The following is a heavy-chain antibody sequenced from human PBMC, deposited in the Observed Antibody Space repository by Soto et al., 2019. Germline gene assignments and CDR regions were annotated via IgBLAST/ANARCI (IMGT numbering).Heavy chain of an antibody. J-gene: IGHJ6*02. Sequence: QPGGSLRLSCAASGFTFSSYGMHWVRQAPGKGLEWVAVISYDGSNKYYADSVKGRFTISRDNSKNTLYLQMNSLRAEDTAVYYCAKTPRGVGIFGVVPPLYYYYGMDVRGQGTTVTVS. V-gene: IGHV3-30*18. CDR1: GFTFSSYG. D-gene: IGHD3-3*01. CDR3: AKTPRGVGIFGVVPPLYYYYGMDV. CDR2: ISYDGSNK.